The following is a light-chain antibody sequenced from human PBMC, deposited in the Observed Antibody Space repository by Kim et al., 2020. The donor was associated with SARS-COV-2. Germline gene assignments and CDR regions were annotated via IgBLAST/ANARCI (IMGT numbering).Light chain of an antibody. Sequence: ELTQPPSASGTPGQRVTISCSGSSSNIGSHTVNWYQQLPGTAPKLLFYNNNQRPSGVPDRFSVSKSGTSASLAISGLQSEDEADYSCAAWDDSLTGWVFGGGTKVTVL. CDR2: NNN. J-gene: IGLJ3*02. V-gene: IGLV1-44*01. CDR1: SSNIGSHT. CDR3: AAWDDSLTGWV.